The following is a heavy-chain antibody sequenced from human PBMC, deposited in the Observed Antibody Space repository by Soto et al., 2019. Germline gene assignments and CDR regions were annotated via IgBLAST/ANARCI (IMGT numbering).Heavy chain of an antibody. CDR2: IIPILGIA. CDR3: ARVGVAPTEAYCCGDCYSGYYFDY. V-gene: IGHV1-69*10. J-gene: IGHJ4*02. CDR1: GGTFSSYA. Sequence: ASVKVSCKASGGTFSSYAISWVRQAPGQGLEWMGGIIPILGIANYAQKFQGRVTITADKSTSTAYMELSSLRSEDTAVYYCARVGVAPTEAYCCGDCYSGYYFDYWGQGTLVTVSS. D-gene: IGHD2-21*02.